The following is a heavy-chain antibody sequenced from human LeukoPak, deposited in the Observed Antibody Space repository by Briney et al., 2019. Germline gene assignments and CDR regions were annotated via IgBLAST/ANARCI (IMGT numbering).Heavy chain of an antibody. CDR3: ARDRFSDYVYYFDY. CDR2: IYYSGST. V-gene: IGHV4-39*07. J-gene: IGHJ4*02. CDR1: GGSISSSSYY. D-gene: IGHD3-16*01. Sequence: SETLSLTCTVSGGSISSSSYYWGWIRQPPGKGLEGIGSIYYSGSTYYNPSLKSPVTISVDTSKNQFSLQLSSVTAADPAVYYCARDRFSDYVYYFDYWGQGTLVTVSS.